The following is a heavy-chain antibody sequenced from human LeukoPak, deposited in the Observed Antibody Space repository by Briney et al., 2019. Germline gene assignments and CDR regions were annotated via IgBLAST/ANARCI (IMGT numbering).Heavy chain of an antibody. J-gene: IGHJ4*02. V-gene: IGHV4-4*07. CDR2: IYTSGST. Sequence: SETLSLTCTVSGGSISSYYWSWIRQPAGKGLEWIGRIYTSGSTNYNPSLKSRVTMSVDTSKNQFSLKLSSVTAADTAVYYCAGEGIMGKPRTPLVRGIYRIFDYWGQGTLVTVSS. D-gene: IGHD3-10*01. CDR3: AGEGIMGKPRTPLVRGIYRIFDY. CDR1: GGSISSYY.